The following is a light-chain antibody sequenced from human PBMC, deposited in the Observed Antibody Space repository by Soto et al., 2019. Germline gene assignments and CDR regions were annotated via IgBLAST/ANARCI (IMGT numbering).Light chain of an antibody. CDR1: SSDVGGYNY. CDR2: EVS. CDR3: SSYTSSSRYV. Sequence: QSALTQPASVSGSPGQSITISCTGTSSDVGGYNYVSWYQQHPGKAPKLMIYEVSNRPSGVSNRFSGSKSGNTASLTISGLQAADEADYYCSSYTSSSRYVFGTGTKLTVL. V-gene: IGLV2-14*01. J-gene: IGLJ1*01.